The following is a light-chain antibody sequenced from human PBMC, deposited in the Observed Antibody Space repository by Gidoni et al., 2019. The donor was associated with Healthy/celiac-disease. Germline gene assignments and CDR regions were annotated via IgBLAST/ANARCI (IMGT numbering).Light chain of an antibody. J-gene: IGKJ1*01. CDR2: AAS. CDR3: QQYYSYPPT. V-gene: IGKV1-8*01. Sequence: AIRMTKSPSSFSASTGDRVTITCRASQGISSYLAWYQQKPGKAPKLLIYAASTLQSGVQSRFSGSGSGTDFTLTISCLQSEDFATYYCQQYYSYPPTFGQGTKVEIK. CDR1: QGISSY.